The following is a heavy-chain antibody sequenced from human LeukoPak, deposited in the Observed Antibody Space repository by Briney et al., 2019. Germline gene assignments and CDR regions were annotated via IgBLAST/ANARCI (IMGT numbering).Heavy chain of an antibody. D-gene: IGHD1-14*01. V-gene: IGHV3-21*01. Sequence: GGSLRLSCATSGFTFSSYSMNWVRQAPGKGLEWVSSISSSSSYIYYADSVKGRSTISRDNAKNSLYLQMSSLRAEDTAVYYCARERSFVSGNHDFDCWGQGTLVTVSS. J-gene: IGHJ4*02. CDR2: ISSSSSYI. CDR3: ARERSFVSGNHDFDC. CDR1: GFTFSSYS.